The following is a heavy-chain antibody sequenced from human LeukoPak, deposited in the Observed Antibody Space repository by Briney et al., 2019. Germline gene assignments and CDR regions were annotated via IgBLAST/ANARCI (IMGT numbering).Heavy chain of an antibody. CDR3: AKKVGTTYYHFDY. CDR1: GFTFSNYA. Sequence: GGSLRLSCAASGFTFSNYAMSWVRQAPGKGLEWVSAISGGGGTTYYADSVKGRFTISRDSSTNTLYLQMNSLRAEDTAVYYCAKKVGTTYYHFDYWGQGTLVTVSS. CDR2: ISGGGGTT. D-gene: IGHD1-26*01. J-gene: IGHJ4*02. V-gene: IGHV3-23*01.